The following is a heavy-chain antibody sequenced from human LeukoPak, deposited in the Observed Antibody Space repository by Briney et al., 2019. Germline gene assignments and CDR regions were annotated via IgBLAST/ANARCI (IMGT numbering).Heavy chain of an antibody. J-gene: IGHJ4*02. Sequence: PGGSLRLSCVASGFTFSSYWMAWVRQAPGKGLEWVASIPQNGNEKYYVDSVKGRFTISKDNAKNLLYLQMNSLRAEDTAVYYCAREDHSKYEYWSQGTPVTVSS. CDR3: AREDHSKYEY. CDR1: GFTFSSYW. V-gene: IGHV3-7*01. D-gene: IGHD4-11*01. CDR2: IPQNGNEK.